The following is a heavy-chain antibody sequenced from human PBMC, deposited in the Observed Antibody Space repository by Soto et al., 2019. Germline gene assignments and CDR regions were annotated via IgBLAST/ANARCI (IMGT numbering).Heavy chain of an antibody. D-gene: IGHD3-22*01. CDR1: GYTFTSYY. Sequence: ASVKVSCKASGYTFTSYYMHWVRQAPGQGLEWMGIINPSGGSTSYAQKFQGRVTMTRDTSTSTVYMELSSLRSEDTAVYYCARDDSTGYYYPSVDYWGQGTLVTVSS. CDR3: ARDDSTGYYYPSVDY. V-gene: IGHV1-46*01. J-gene: IGHJ4*02. CDR2: INPSGGST.